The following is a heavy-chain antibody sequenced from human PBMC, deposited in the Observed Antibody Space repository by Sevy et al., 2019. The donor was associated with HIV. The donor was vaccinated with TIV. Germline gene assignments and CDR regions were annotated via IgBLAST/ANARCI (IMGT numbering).Heavy chain of an antibody. CDR2: ISYDGSNK. D-gene: IGHD3-3*01. CDR3: ARGAMYYDFWSGYYHYGMDV. CDR1: GFTFSSYA. J-gene: IGHJ6*02. V-gene: IGHV3-30*04. Sequence: GGSLRLSCAASGFTFSSYAMHWVRQAPGKGLEWVAVISYDGSNKYYADSVKGRFTISRDNSKNTLYLQMNSRRAEDTALYYCARGAMYYDFWSGYYHYGMDVWGQGTTVTVSS.